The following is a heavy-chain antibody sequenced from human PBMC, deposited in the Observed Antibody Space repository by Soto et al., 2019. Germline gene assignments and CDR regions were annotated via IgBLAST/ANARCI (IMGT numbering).Heavy chain of an antibody. CDR3: ARVRGTAGKRYFDY. V-gene: IGHV4-59*01. CDR2: TYYSGST. Sequence: SETLSLTCTVSGGSMIAYYWNWMRQPPGKGLQWIGYTYYSGSTTYNPSLKSRVTISVDSSKNQFSLKLDSVTPADTAVYYCARVRGTAGKRYFDYWGPGTLVTVYS. J-gene: IGHJ4*02. CDR1: GGSMIAYY. D-gene: IGHD6-13*01.